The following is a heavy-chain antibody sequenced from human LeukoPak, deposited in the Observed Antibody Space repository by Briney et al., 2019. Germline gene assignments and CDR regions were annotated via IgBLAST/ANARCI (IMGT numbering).Heavy chain of an antibody. J-gene: IGHJ4*02. CDR3: AKNNNVDDF. CDR2: ILPDGNKE. Sequence: PGRSLRLSCAASGFTFSIFGIHWVRQAPGKGLEWVAAILPDGNKEYYTESVKGRFTVSRDNSNNMIYLQINSLRGEDSAVYYWAKNNNVDDFWGQGTLVTVSS. V-gene: IGHV3-30*18. CDR1: GFTFSIFG. D-gene: IGHD1/OR15-1a*01.